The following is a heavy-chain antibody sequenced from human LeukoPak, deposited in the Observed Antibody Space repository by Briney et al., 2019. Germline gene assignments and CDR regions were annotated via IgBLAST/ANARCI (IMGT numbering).Heavy chain of an antibody. CDR3: ARDGTSCYFSSCYYYYYMDV. Sequence: PGGSLRLSGAASGFTFSSYSMNWVRQAPGKGLEWVSYISSSSSTIYYADSVKGRFTISRDNAKNSLYLQMNSLRDEDTAVYYCARDGTSCYFSSCYYYYYMDVWGKGTTVTVSS. J-gene: IGHJ6*03. D-gene: IGHD2-2*01. V-gene: IGHV3-48*02. CDR1: GFTFSSYS. CDR2: ISSSSSTI.